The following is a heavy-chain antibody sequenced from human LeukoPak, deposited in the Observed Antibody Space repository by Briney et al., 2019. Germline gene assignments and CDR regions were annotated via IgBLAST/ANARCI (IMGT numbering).Heavy chain of an antibody. CDR2: IYYSGST. J-gene: IGHJ4*02. CDR3: ARLPRGYSYGTFDY. V-gene: IGHV4-31*03. Sequence: SETLSLTCTVSGGSISSGGYYWSWIRQHPGKGLEWIGYIYYSGSTYYNPSLKSRVTISVDTSKNQFSLKLSSVTAADTAVYYCARLPRGYSYGTFDYWGQGTLVTVSS. D-gene: IGHD5-18*01. CDR1: GGSISSGGYY.